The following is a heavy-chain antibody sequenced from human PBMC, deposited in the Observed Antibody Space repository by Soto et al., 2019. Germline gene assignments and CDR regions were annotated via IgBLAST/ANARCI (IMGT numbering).Heavy chain of an antibody. CDR1: GITLSNAW. Sequence: EVQLVESGGGLVKPGGSLRLSCAASGITLSNAWMTWVGQAPGKGLEWVGRIKSKADGSTTEYGSPVKDRFIITRDDSEYTLDLQMHSLKTEDTAVYYCATPRPGTHGYGYWGQGTLVTVSS. D-gene: IGHD5-18*01. CDR3: ATPRPGTHGYGY. CDR2: IKSKADGSTT. J-gene: IGHJ4*02. V-gene: IGHV3-15*01.